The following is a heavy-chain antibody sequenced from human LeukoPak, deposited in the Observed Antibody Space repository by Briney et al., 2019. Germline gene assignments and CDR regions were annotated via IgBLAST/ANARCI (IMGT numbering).Heavy chain of an antibody. V-gene: IGHV3-30*01. CDR1: GFTFSRYA. Sequence: GGSLRLSCAASGFTFSRYAMHWVRQAPGKGLEWVAVISYDGSNKYYADSVKGRFTISRDNSKNTLYLQMNSLRAEDTAVYYCARVVGEQDYGDYIVDYWGQGTLVSVSS. J-gene: IGHJ4*02. CDR3: ARVVGEQDYGDYIVDY. CDR2: ISYDGSNK. D-gene: IGHD4-17*01.